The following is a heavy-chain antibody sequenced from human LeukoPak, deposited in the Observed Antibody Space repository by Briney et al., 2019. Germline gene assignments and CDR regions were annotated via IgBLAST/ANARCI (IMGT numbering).Heavy chain of an antibody. Sequence: EASVKVSCKASGYTFTSYYMHWVRQAPGQRLEWMGWINAGNGNTKYSQKFQGRVTITRDTSASTAYMELSSLRSEDTAVYYCATDLGDSYARYYYYGMDVWGQGTTVTVSS. CDR2: INAGNGNT. CDR1: GYTFTSYY. J-gene: IGHJ6*02. CDR3: ATDLGDSYARYYYYGMDV. D-gene: IGHD2-21*02. V-gene: IGHV1-3*01.